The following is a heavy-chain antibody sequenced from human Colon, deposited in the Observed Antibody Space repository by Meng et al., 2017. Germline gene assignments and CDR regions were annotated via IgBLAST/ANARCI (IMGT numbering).Heavy chain of an antibody. CDR1: GDSIRSSNW. J-gene: IGHJ4*02. Sequence: QVELQESGRGLVKPSGALSLTFAVSGDSIRSSNWWSWVRQPPGRGLEWIGEIYHSGSTNYNPSLKNRVSMTVDKSNNEFSLTLSSVTAADTAFYYCARVIYASGNMAHLDYWGQGTLVTVSS. CDR2: IYHSGST. CDR3: ARVIYASGNMAHLDY. V-gene: IGHV4-4*02. D-gene: IGHD3-10*01.